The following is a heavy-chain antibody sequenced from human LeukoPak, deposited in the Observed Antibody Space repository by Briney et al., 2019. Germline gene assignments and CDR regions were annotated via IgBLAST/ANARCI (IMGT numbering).Heavy chain of an antibody. J-gene: IGHJ5*02. V-gene: IGHV4-34*01. D-gene: IGHD3-10*01. Sequence: SETLSLTCAVYGGSFSGYYWSWIRQPPGKGLEWIGEINRSGSTNYNPSLKSRVTISVDTSKNQFSLKLSSVTAADTAVYYCARQNYGSGSYNWFDPWGQGTLVTVSS. CDR1: GGSFSGYY. CDR2: INRSGST. CDR3: ARQNYGSGSYNWFDP.